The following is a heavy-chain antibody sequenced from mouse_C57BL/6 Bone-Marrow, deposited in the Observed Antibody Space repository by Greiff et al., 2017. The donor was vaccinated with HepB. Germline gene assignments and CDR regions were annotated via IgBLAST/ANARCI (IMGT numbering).Heavy chain of an antibody. V-gene: IGHV5-9*01. CDR3: ARRHYYGSSAWFAY. J-gene: IGHJ3*01. CDR2: ISGGGGNT. CDR1: GFTFSSYT. Sequence: EVKLMESGGGLVKPGGSLKLSCAASGFTFSSYTMSWVRQTPEKRREWVATISGGGGNTYYPDSVKGRFAISRDNAKYTLYLQMSSLRSEDTALYYCARRHYYGSSAWFAYWGQGTLVTVSA. D-gene: IGHD1-1*01.